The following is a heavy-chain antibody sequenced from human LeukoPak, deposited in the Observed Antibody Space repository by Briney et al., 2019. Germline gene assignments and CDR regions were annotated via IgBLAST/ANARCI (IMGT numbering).Heavy chain of an antibody. CDR2: INSNGDST. V-gene: IGHV3-64D*06. CDR3: VKVARSPGPFDY. Sequence: PGGSLRLSCSASGFTFSSYALYWVRQAPGKGLEYVSAINSNGDSTFYADSVKGRFTISRDNSKNTLYLQMSSLRVEDTAVYYCVKVARSPGPFDYWGQGTLVTVSS. J-gene: IGHJ4*02. D-gene: IGHD2-15*01. CDR1: GFTFSSYA.